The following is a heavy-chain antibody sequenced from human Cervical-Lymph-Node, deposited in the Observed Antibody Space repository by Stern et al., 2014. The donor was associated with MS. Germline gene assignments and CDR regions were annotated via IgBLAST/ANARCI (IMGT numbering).Heavy chain of an antibody. CDR2: ISSSGSTI. Sequence: QVQLVESGGGLLKPGGSLRLSCAASGFTFIDYYMSWIRQSPGKGLELISYISSSGSTIYYADSMNGRFTISRDNAKNSLYLQMDSLRVEDTAFYYCARDSIRRSTAARPFHFDNWGQGTLVTVSS. CDR1: GFTFIDYY. J-gene: IGHJ4*02. V-gene: IGHV3-11*01. D-gene: IGHD6-6*01. CDR3: ARDSIRRSTAARPFHFDN.